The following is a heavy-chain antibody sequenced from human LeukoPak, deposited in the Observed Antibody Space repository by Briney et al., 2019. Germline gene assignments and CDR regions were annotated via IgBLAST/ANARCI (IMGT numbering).Heavy chain of an antibody. Sequence: GGSLRLSCAASGFTFSSYAMSWVRQAPGKGLEWVSAISGSGGSTYYADSVKGRFTISRDNSKNTLYLQMNSLRAEDTAVYYCARDSLDCSSTSCYIRAFDYWGQGTLVTVSS. J-gene: IGHJ4*02. D-gene: IGHD2-2*02. CDR1: GFTFSSYA. V-gene: IGHV3-23*01. CDR2: ISGSGGST. CDR3: ARDSLDCSSTSCYIRAFDY.